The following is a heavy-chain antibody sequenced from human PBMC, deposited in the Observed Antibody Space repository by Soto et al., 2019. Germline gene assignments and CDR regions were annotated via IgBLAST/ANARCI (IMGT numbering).Heavy chain of an antibody. Sequence: TLSLTCSVSGSASSGAVSYWSWNRQHPGKGLEWIGYIYYSGSTYYNPSLKSRVTISVDTSKNQFSLKLSSVTAADTAVYYCASYVVPAALHAFDIWGQGTMVTVSS. CDR1: GSASSGAVSY. CDR2: IYYSGST. V-gene: IGHV4-31*03. D-gene: IGHD2-2*02. J-gene: IGHJ3*02. CDR3: ASYVVPAALHAFDI.